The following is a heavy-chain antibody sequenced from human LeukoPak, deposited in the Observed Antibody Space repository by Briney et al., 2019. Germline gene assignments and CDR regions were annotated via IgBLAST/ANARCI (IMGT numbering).Heavy chain of an antibody. D-gene: IGHD2-21*02. CDR3: AREEYCGGDCYPDPFDY. J-gene: IGHJ4*02. CDR2: INCGGNST. Sequence: PGGSLRLSCAASGLTFRIYCMHCVRQAPGKGLVWVSRINCGGNSTSYADSVKGRFTISRDNAKNTLYLQMNSLSAEDTAVYYCAREEYCGGDCYPDPFDYWGQGTLVTVSS. CDR1: GLTFRIYC. V-gene: IGHV3-74*01.